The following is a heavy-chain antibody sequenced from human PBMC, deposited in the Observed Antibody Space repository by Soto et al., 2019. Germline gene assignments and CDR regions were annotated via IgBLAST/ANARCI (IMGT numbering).Heavy chain of an antibody. D-gene: IGHD3-10*01. CDR3: SRDRLWCGELLGDY. J-gene: IGHJ4*02. Sequence: EVQLLESGGGLVQPGGSLRLSCVASGFTFSSYAMSWVRQAPGKGLEWVSASGGSGDSTYYADSVKGRFTISRDNSKNTLYLQMNSLGAEDTAVYYCSRDRLWCGELLGDYWGQGTLVTVSS. CDR1: GFTFSSYA. V-gene: IGHV3-23*01. CDR2: SGGSGDST.